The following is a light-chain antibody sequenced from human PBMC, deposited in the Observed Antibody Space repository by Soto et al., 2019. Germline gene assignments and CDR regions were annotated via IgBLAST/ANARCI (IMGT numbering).Light chain of an antibody. V-gene: IGKV3-15*01. CDR3: QQYKNGWT. CDR1: QTIGTN. CDR2: GAS. J-gene: IGKJ1*01. Sequence: EIVLTQSPGTLSFSPGERATLSWRSSQTIGTNYIAWYQQKPGQAPRLLIYGASTRATGIPAKFSGGGSGTEFTLTISSLQSEDFAIYYCQQYKNGWTFGQGTKVDI.